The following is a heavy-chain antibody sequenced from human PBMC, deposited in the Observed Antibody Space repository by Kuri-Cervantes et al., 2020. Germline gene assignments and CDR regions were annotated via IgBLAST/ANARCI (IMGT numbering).Heavy chain of an antibody. Sequence: GESLKISCAASGFSFSSYWMHWVRQGPGKGLEWVSRISSDGRITTYADSVKGRFTISRDNAKNMLYLQMNSLRAEDTAVYYCARAIDGYIGYWGQGTLVTVSS. D-gene: IGHD5-24*01. V-gene: IGHV3-74*01. CDR2: ISSDGRIT. CDR1: GFSFSSYW. CDR3: ARAIDGYIGY. J-gene: IGHJ4*02.